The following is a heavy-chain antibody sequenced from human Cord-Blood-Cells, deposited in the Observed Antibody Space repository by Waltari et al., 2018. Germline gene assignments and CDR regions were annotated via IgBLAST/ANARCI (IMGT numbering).Heavy chain of an antibody. CDR1: GFTSSGSA. CDR3: TTGGGSYYY. Sequence: EVQLVESGGGLVQPGGSLKLSCAAAGFTSSGSAMHWVRQASGKGQEWVGRIRSKANSYATAYAASVKGRFTISRDDSKNTAYLQMNSLKTEDTAVYYCTTGGGSYYYWGQGTLVTVSS. J-gene: IGHJ4*02. V-gene: IGHV3-73*01. D-gene: IGHD1-26*01. CDR2: IRSKANSYAT.